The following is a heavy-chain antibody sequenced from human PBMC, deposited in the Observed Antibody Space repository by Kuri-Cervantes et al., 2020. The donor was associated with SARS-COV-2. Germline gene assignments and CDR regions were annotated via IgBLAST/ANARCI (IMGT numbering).Heavy chain of an antibody. CDR1: GFTFSSYA. CDR2: ISYDGSNK. V-gene: IGHV3-30-3*01. J-gene: IGHJ4*02. D-gene: IGHD6-6*01. Sequence: GGSLRLSCAASGFTFSSYAMHWVRQAPGKGLEWVVVISYDGSNKYYADSVKGRFTISRDNSKNTLYLQMNSPRAEETAVYYCARGPYSSSTFDYWGQGTLVTVSS. CDR3: ARGPYSSSTFDY.